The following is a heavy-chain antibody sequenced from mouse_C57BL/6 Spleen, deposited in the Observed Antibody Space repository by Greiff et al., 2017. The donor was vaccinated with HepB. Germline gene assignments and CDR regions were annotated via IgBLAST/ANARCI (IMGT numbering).Heavy chain of an antibody. Sequence: EVQLVESGTVLARPGASVKMSCKTSGYTFTSYWMHWVKQRPGQGLEWIGAIYPGNSDTSYNHKFKGKAKLTAVTSASTSYIELSSLTNEDSAVYYCTRGGDYGASWYAMDYWGQGTSVTVSS. J-gene: IGHJ4*01. CDR3: TRGGDYGASWYAMDY. CDR1: GYTFTSYW. V-gene: IGHV1-5*01. CDR2: IYPGNSDT. D-gene: IGHD2-4*01.